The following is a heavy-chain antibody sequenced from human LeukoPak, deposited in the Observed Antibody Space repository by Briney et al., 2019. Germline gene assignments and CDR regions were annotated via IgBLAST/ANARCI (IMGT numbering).Heavy chain of an antibody. CDR3: AKDLADYGDYLEGPNDAFDI. Sequence: GGSLRLSCAASGFSFSTCAMSWVRQAPGKGLEWVSAISGSGGSTYYADSVKGRFTISRDNSKNTLYLQMNSLRAEDTAVYYCAKDLADYGDYLEGPNDAFDIWGQGTMVTVSS. D-gene: IGHD4-17*01. CDR1: GFSFSTCA. CDR2: ISGSGGST. J-gene: IGHJ3*02. V-gene: IGHV3-23*01.